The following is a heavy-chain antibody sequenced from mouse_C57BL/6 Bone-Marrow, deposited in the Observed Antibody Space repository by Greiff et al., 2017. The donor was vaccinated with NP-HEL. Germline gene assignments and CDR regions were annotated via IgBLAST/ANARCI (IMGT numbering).Heavy chain of an antibody. CDR1: GYTFTSYW. Sequence: QVQLQQPGAELVMPGASVTLSCKASGYTFTSYWMHWVKQRPGQGLEWIGEIDPSDSYTNYNQKFKGKSTLTVDKSSSTAYMQLSSLTSEDSAVYDCARCDYDGGYYFDYWGQGTTRTVSS. D-gene: IGHD2-4*01. CDR2: IDPSDSYT. CDR3: ARCDYDGGYYFDY. V-gene: IGHV1-69*01. J-gene: IGHJ2*01.